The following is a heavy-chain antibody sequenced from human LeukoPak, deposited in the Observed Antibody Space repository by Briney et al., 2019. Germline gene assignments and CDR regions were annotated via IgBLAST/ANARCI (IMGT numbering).Heavy chain of an antibody. V-gene: IGHV4-59*08. CDR3: ARSHGRFGELFLDY. Sequence: SETLSLTCTVSGGSISSYYWSWIRQPPGKGLEWIGYIYYSGSTNYNPSLKSRVTISVDTPKNQFSLKLSSVTAADTAVYYCARSHGRFGELFLDYWGQGTLVTVSS. D-gene: IGHD3-10*01. J-gene: IGHJ4*02. CDR2: IYYSGST. CDR1: GGSISSYY.